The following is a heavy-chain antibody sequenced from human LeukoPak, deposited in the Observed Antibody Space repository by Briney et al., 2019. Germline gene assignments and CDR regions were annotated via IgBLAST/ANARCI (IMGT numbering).Heavy chain of an antibody. Sequence: SETLSLTCAVSGVSISSSNWWSWVRLPPGKGLEWIGEIYHSGSTNYNPSLKSRVTISVDKSKNQFSLKLSSVTAADTAVYYCASQTYYYYGMDVWGQGTTVTVSS. CDR3: ASQTYYYYGMDV. CDR2: IYHSGST. CDR1: GVSISSSNW. V-gene: IGHV4-4*02. J-gene: IGHJ6*02.